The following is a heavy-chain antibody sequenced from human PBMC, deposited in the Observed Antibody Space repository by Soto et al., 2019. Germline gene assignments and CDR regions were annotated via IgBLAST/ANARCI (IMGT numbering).Heavy chain of an antibody. V-gene: IGHV1-69*08. CDR1: GGTFSSYT. Sequence: QVQLVQSGAEVKKPGSSVKVSCKASGGTFSSYTISWVRQAPGQGLEWMGRTIPILGIANYAQKFQGRVTITADKSTSTAYMERSSLRSEDTAVYYCARDSCGYYQMDYYYGMDVWGQGTTVTVSS. CDR2: TIPILGIA. J-gene: IGHJ6*02. CDR3: ARDSCGYYQMDYYYGMDV. D-gene: IGHD3-22*01.